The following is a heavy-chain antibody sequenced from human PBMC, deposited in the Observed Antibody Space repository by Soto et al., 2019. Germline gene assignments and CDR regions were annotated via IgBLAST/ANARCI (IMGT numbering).Heavy chain of an antibody. J-gene: IGHJ6*02. D-gene: IGHD6-13*01. CDR3: TRAPRIAAAGGKYYYYYGMDV. Sequence: GVLRLSCTASGFTFGDYAMSWVRQAPGKGLEWVGFIRSKAYGGTTEYAASVKGRFTISRDDSKSIAYLQMNSLKTEDTAVYYCTRAPRIAAAGGKYYYYYGMDVWGQGTTVTVSS. CDR2: IRSKAYGGTT. V-gene: IGHV3-49*04. CDR1: GFTFGDYA.